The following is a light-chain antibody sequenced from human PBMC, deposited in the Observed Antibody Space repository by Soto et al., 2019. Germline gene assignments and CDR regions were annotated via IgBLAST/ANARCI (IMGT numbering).Light chain of an antibody. Sequence: DIEMTQSPSTLSASVGDRLTITCRASQTIRRWLAWYQQRPGKAPKVLIYDASTLESGVPARFSGSGSETEFTLTISSLQPEDSETYYCQHYNSDPWTFGQGTKVDIK. CDR3: QHYNSDPWT. CDR1: QTIRRW. CDR2: DAS. V-gene: IGKV1-5*01. J-gene: IGKJ1*01.